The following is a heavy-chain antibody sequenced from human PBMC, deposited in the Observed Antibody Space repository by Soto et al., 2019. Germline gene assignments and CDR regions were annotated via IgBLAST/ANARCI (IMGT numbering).Heavy chain of an antibody. D-gene: IGHD3-10*01. Sequence: PSETLSLTCTVTGVSISSAGYYWSWIRQHPGKGLEWIGYIYYSGSTYYYPSLKSRVTISVDTSKNQFSLKLSSVTAADTAVYYCARYFMVRGVMSAFDLWGQGTMVTVSS. V-gene: IGHV4-31*03. CDR3: ARYFMVRGVMSAFDL. CDR2: IYYSGST. CDR1: GVSISSAGYY. J-gene: IGHJ3*01.